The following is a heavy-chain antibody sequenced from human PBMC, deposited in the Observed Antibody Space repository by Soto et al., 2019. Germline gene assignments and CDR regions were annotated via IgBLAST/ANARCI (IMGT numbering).Heavy chain of an antibody. D-gene: IGHD3-16*01. CDR3: ARSASYGPFDY. CDR2: IIPMLGIT. J-gene: IGHJ4*01. Sequence: QVQLVQSGAEVKKPGSSVKVSCKASGGTFSSFTISWVRQAPGQGLEWLGRIIPMLGITNNAQKFQGRLTITADKSTNTAYVVLSSLRSEDTAMYYCARSASYGPFDYWGQGTLVTVSS. CDR1: GGTFSSFT. V-gene: IGHV1-69*02.